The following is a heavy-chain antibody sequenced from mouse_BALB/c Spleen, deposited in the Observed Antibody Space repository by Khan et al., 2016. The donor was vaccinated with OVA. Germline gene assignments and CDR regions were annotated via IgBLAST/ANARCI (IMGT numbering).Heavy chain of an antibody. CDR3: ARNAYFGNYFDY. CDR1: GYTFTNYW. CDR2: IYPGDGRV. D-gene: IGHD2-10*01. Sequence: QVQLQQPGAELVKPGASVKLSCKASGYTFTNYWVHWVKQGPGQGLEWIGEIYPGDGRVNYNEKFKNKASLTVARSSSTAYMQLSSLTSEDSAVYYCARNAYFGNYFDYWGQGTTLTVSS. V-gene: IGHV1S81*02. J-gene: IGHJ2*01.